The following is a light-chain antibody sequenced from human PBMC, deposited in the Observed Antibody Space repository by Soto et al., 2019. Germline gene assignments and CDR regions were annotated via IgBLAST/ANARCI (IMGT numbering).Light chain of an antibody. CDR3: GSWDSSLSAYV. CDR1: SCNIWGNS. V-gene: IGLV1-51*01. Sequence: QSVMTQPPSVSAAPGQKVTICCSGSSCNIWGNSVSWYQQLPGTAPKLLIYDDDKRPSGIPDRFSGSKSGTSATLGITGFQTGDEADYYCGSWDSSLSAYVFATGTKLTVL. J-gene: IGLJ1*01. CDR2: DDD.